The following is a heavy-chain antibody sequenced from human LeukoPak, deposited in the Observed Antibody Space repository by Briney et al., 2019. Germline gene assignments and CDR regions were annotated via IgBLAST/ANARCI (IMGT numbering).Heavy chain of an antibody. V-gene: IGHV3-66*04. CDR2: IYSGGST. CDR3: TTPNWNYV. CDR1: EFSVGSNY. D-gene: IGHD1-7*01. J-gene: IGHJ4*02. Sequence: PGGSLRLSCAASEFSVGSNYMTWVRQAPGKGLEWVSLIYSGGSTYYADSVKGRFTISRDNSKNTLYLQMNSLRAEDTAVYYCTTPNWNYVWGQGTLVTVSS.